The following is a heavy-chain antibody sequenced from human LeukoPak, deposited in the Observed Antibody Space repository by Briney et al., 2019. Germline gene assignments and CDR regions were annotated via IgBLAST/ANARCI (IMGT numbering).Heavy chain of an antibody. J-gene: IGHJ4*02. CDR2: ISYDGSNK. CDR3: AKSDSSGYYHAIDY. CDR1: GFTFSSYG. Sequence: PGGSLRLSCAASGFTFSSYGMHWVRQAPGKGLEWVAVISYDGSNKYHADSVKGRFTISRDNSKNTLYLQMNSLRAEDTAVYYCAKSDSSGYYHAIDYWGQGTLVTVSS. D-gene: IGHD3-22*01. V-gene: IGHV3-30*18.